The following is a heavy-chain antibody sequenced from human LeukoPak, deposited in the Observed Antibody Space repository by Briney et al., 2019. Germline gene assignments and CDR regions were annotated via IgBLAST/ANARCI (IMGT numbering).Heavy chain of an antibody. Sequence: SQTLSLTCTVSGGSISSGGYYWGWIRQPPGKGLEWIGSIYHSGSTYYNPSLKSRVTISVDTSKNQFSLKLSSVTAADTAVYYCARQVAGPWGQGTLVTVSS. CDR2: IYHSGST. CDR1: GGSISSGGYY. CDR3: ARQVAGP. V-gene: IGHV4-39*01. D-gene: IGHD6-19*01. J-gene: IGHJ5*02.